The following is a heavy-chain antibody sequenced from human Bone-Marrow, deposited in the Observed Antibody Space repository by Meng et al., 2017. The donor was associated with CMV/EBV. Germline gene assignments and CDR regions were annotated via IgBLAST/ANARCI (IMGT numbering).Heavy chain of an antibody. CDR1: GGSFSGYY. J-gene: IGHJ5*02. CDR3: ARHGFGVPWGWFDP. D-gene: IGHD3-3*01. Sequence: SETLSLTCAVYGGSFSGYYWSWIRQPPGKGLEWIGEINHSGSTNYNPSLKSRVTISVDTSKNQFSLKLSSVTAADTAEYYCARHGFGVPWGWFDPWGQGTLVTVSS. V-gene: IGHV4-34*01. CDR2: INHSGST.